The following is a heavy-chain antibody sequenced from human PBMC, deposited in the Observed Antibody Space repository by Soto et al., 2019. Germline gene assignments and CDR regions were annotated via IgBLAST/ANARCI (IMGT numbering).Heavy chain of an antibody. CDR3: VKRGRNWGAFDF. CDR2: IGGTDGDSDGVP. CDR1: GFILNNHG. V-gene: IGHV3-23*01. Sequence: VQLLESGGDLVQPGGSLRLSCVASGFILNNHGMSWVRQAPGKGLEWVPTIGGTDGDSDGVPWYEDSVKGRFTISRDSSANTLFLHMDNLRAEDSALYYCVKRGRNWGAFDFWGQGTTVVVSS. D-gene: IGHD7-27*01. J-gene: IGHJ3*01.